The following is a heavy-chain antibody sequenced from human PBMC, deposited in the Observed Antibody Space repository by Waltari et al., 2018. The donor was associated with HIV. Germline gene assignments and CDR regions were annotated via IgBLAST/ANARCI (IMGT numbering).Heavy chain of an antibody. D-gene: IGHD3-22*01. V-gene: IGHV1-2*06. CDR2: SNLNSGDT. CDR1: GYTFTASY. Sequence: QVQLVQSGAEVKKPGASVQVSCTASGYTFTASYMPLLRQAPGQGLEWMGRSNLNSGDTNYGQKFQGRVTMTRDTSISTAYMELSRLRSDDTAVYYCARDSYYYDSSGFFPDFWGQGTLVTVSS. J-gene: IGHJ4*02. CDR3: ARDSYYYDSSGFFPDF.